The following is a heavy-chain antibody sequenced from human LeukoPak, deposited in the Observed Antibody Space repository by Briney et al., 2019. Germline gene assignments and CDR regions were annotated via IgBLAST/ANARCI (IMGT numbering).Heavy chain of an antibody. CDR3: ARGRSTGYPYYFEY. CDR2: MNPNSGST. V-gene: IGHV1-8*03. D-gene: IGHD5-12*01. CDR1: GYTFTSYD. Sequence: ASVKVSCKASGYTFTSYDINWVRQATGQGLEWMGWMNPNSGSTGYAQKFQGRVTITRNTTISTAYMELSGLRSEDKAVYYCARGRSTGYPYYFEYWGQGTLVTVSS. J-gene: IGHJ4*02.